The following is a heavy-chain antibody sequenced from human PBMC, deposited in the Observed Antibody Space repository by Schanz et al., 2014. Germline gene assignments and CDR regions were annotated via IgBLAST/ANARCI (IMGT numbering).Heavy chain of an antibody. CDR1: GFPFSDYF. CDR3: ARGRVLES. D-gene: IGHD1-1*01. V-gene: IGHV3-11*04. Sequence: VQLVESGGGLVQPGGSLRLSCTASGFPFSDYFMAWIRQPPGRGLEWVSYIGNGGVTIYYADSVKGRFTMSRDNAKNSVFLQMNSLRAEDTAVYYCARGRVLESWGQGTLVTVSS. CDR2: IGNGGVTI. J-gene: IGHJ5*02.